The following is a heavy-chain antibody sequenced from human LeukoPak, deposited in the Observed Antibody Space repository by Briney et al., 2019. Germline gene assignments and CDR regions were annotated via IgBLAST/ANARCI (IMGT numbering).Heavy chain of an antibody. Sequence: SETLSLTCAVYGGSFTKHQWSWIRQPPGKGLEWIGAINDGGSTNYNPSLKSRVTISVDTSKNQFSLKLSSVTAADTAVYYCVRDGPWKSDSWGQGTLVTVSS. V-gene: IGHV4-34*01. CDR1: GGSFTKHQ. J-gene: IGHJ4*02. D-gene: IGHD1-1*01. CDR2: INDGGST. CDR3: VRDGPWKSDS.